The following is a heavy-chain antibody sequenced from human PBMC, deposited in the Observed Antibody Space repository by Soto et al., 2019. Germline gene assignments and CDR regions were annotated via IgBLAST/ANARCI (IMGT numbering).Heavy chain of an antibody. Sequence: QLLLQESGSGLVKPSQTLSLTCVVSGASISSGGYSWSWIRQPPGKGLEWIGYIYQSGSTYNNSSLKSRVTISVDRSKNQSSLKLSSVTAADTAVYYCASAPGYSGNWFDPWGQGTLVTVSS. CDR3: ASAPGYSGNWFDP. CDR1: GASISSGGYS. J-gene: IGHJ5*02. CDR2: IYQSGST. V-gene: IGHV4-30-2*01. D-gene: IGHD1-26*01.